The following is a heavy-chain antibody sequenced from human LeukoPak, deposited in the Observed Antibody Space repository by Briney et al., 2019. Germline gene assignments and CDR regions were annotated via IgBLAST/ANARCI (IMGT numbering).Heavy chain of an antibody. CDR1: GYIFTNFG. V-gene: IGHV1-18*01. Sequence: GASVKVSCKASGYIFTNFGISWVRQARGQGLEWMGWISGYNGNTKYVQKFQGRVTMTTDTSTSTAYMELRSLRSDDTAVYYCASYTMVRGGKFKNYYYYYMDVWGKGTTVTISS. J-gene: IGHJ6*03. CDR2: ISGYNGNT. D-gene: IGHD3-10*01. CDR3: ASYTMVRGGKFKNYYYYYMDV.